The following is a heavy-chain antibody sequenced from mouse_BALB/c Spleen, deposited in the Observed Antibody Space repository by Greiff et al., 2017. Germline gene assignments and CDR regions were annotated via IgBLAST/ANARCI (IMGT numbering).Heavy chain of an antibody. CDR1: GFSLTSYG. V-gene: IGHV2-9*02. D-gene: IGHD1-1*01. CDR3: ARDDYYGSSWYFDV. CDR2: IWAGGST. Sequence: VQRVESGPGLVAPSQSLSITCTVSGFSLTSYGVHWVRQPPGKGLEWLGVIWAGGSTNYNSALMSRLSISKDNSKSQVFLKMNSLQTDDTAMYYCARDDYYGSSWYFDVWGAGTTVTVSS. J-gene: IGHJ1*01.